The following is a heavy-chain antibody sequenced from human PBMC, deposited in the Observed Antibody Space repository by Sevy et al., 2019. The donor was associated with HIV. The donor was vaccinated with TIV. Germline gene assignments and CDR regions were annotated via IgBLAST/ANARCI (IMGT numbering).Heavy chain of an antibody. CDR3: ARDNPYYDSSGYYLYYYYYGMDV. V-gene: IGHV1-18*01. Sequence: PSVKVSCKASGYTFTSYGISWVRQAPGQGLEWMGWISAYNGNTNYAQKLQGRVTMTTDTSTSTAYMELRSLRSDDTAVYYCARDNPYYDSSGYYLYYYYYGMDVWGQGTTVTVSS. CDR1: GYTFTSYG. D-gene: IGHD3-22*01. J-gene: IGHJ6*02. CDR2: ISAYNGNT.